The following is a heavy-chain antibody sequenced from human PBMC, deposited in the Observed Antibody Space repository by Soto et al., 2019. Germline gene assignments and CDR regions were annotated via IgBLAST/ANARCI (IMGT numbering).Heavy chain of an antibody. CDR3: AKEGGGSCYWLIDY. V-gene: IGHV3-23*01. Sequence: GGSLRLSCAASGFTFSSYAMSWVRQAPGKGLEWVSTINSGGSTYYADSVKGRFTISRDNSKNTLYLQMDSLRAEDTALYYCAKEGGGSCYWLIDYWGQGTLVTVS. J-gene: IGHJ4*02. CDR1: GFTFSSYA. CDR2: INSGGST. D-gene: IGHD2-15*01.